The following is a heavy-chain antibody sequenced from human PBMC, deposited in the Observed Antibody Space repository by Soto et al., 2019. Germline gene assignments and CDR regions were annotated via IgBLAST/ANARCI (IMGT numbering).Heavy chain of an antibody. D-gene: IGHD3-3*01. CDR2: IIPIFGTA. CDR1: GGTFSSYA. Sequence: GASVKVSCKASGGTFSSYAISWVRQAPGQGLEWMGGIIPIFGTANYAQKFQGRVTITADESTSTAYMELSSLRSEDTAVYYCARDWTIKPRTYYDFWSGYKDHYGMDVWGQGTTVTVSS. J-gene: IGHJ6*02. CDR3: ARDWTIKPRTYYDFWSGYKDHYGMDV. V-gene: IGHV1-69*13.